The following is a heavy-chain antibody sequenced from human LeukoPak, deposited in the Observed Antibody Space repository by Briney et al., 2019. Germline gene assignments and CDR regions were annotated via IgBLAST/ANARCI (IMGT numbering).Heavy chain of an antibody. J-gene: IGHJ4*02. D-gene: IGHD6-13*01. CDR1: GFTFRSSA. Sequence: GGSLRLPCAASGFTFRSSAMSWVRQAPGKGPEGVSTFSRSGPDTYYADSVKGRFTIFRDNSKNTLYLQMNSLRAEDTAVYYCAKGSLGSWYYFDYWGQGTLVTVSS. CDR2: FSRSGPDT. V-gene: IGHV3-23*01. CDR3: AKGSLGSWYYFDY.